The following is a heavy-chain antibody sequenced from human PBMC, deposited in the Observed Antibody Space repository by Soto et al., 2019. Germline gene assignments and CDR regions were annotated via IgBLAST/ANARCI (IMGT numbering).Heavy chain of an antibody. CDR3: AKDAVGAIYYYYYGMDV. Sequence: EVQLLESGGGLVQPGGSLRLSCAASGFTFSSYAMSWVRQAPGKGLEWVSAIIGSGGSTYYADSVKGRFTISRDNSKNTLYLQMNSLRAEDTAVYYCAKDAVGAIYYYYYGMDVWGQGTTVTVSS. J-gene: IGHJ6*02. V-gene: IGHV3-23*01. D-gene: IGHD1-26*01. CDR2: IIGSGGST. CDR1: GFTFSSYA.